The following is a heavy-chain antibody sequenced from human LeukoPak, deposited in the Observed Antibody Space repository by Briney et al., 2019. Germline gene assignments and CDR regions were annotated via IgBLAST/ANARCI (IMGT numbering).Heavy chain of an antibody. CDR2: INHSGST. D-gene: IGHD1-26*01. CDR3: ARGKSVGALYYFDY. CDR1: GGSFSGYY. J-gene: IGHJ4*02. V-gene: IGHV4-34*01. Sequence: SETLSLTCAVYGGSFSGYYWSWIRQPPGKGLEWIGEINHSGSTNYNPSLKSRVTISVDTSKNQFSLKLSSVTAADTAVYYCARGKSVGALYYFDYWGQGTLVTVSS.